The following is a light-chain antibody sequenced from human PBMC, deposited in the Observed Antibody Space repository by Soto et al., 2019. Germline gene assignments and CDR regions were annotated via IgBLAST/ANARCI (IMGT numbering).Light chain of an antibody. CDR2: EVN. J-gene: IGLJ2*01. CDR1: NGDVGSYDL. Sequence: QSALTQPASVSGSPGQSITISCTGTNGDVGSYDLVSWYQRYPGEAPKLIIYEVNQRPSGISNRFSGSKSGNTASLTISGLQAEDEAEYDCCSYAGSNSLIFGGGTQLTVL. CDR3: CSYAGSNSLI. V-gene: IGLV2-23*02.